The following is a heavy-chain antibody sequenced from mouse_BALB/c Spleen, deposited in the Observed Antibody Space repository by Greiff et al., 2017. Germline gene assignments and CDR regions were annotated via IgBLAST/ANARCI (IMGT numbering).Heavy chain of an antibody. CDR1: GFTFSDYY. D-gene: IGHD4-1*01. J-gene: IGHJ3*01. CDR3: AREELTGTLAY. Sequence: EVQVVESGGGLVKPGGSLKLSCAASGFTFSDYYMYWVRQTPEKRLEWVATISDGGSYTYYPDSVKGRFTISRDNAKNNLYLQMSSLKSEDTAMYYCAREELTGTLAYWGQGTLVTVSA. V-gene: IGHV5-4*02. CDR2: ISDGGSYT.